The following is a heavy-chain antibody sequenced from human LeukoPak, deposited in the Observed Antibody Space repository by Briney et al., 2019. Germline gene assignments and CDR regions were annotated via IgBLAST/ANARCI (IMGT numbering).Heavy chain of an antibody. V-gene: IGHV1-69*06. CDR1: GGTFSSYA. CDR3: ARARDALDGYNYYDY. CDR2: IIPIFGTA. J-gene: IGHJ4*02. D-gene: IGHD5-24*01. Sequence: SVKVSCKASGGTFSSYAISWVRQAPGQGLEWMGGIIPIFGTANYAQKFQGRVTITADKSTSTAYMELSSLRSEDTAVYYCARARDALDGYNYYDYWGQGTLVTVSS.